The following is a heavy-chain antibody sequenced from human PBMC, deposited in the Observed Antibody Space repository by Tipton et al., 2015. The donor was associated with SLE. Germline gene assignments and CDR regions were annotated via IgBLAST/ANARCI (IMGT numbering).Heavy chain of an antibody. CDR2: IYTSGST. J-gene: IGHJ4*02. CDR1: GGSISSGSYY. Sequence: LRLSCTVSGGSISSGSYYWSWIRQPAGKGLEWIGRIYTSGSTNYNPSPKSRVTISVDTSKNQFSLKLSSVTAADTAVYYCARHVAAGTDYWGQGTLVTVSS. D-gene: IGHD6-13*01. V-gene: IGHV4-61*02. CDR3: ARHVAAGTDY.